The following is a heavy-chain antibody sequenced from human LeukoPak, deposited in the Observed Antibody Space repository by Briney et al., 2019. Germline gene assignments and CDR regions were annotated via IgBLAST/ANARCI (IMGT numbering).Heavy chain of an antibody. CDR3: ASSKGTMVRGVMPD. CDR1: GGSISSSSYY. J-gene: IGHJ4*02. D-gene: IGHD3-10*01. Sequence: MTSETLSLTCTVSGGSISSSSYYWGWIRQPPGKGLEWIGSIYYSGSTYYNPSLKSRVTISVDTSKNQFSLKLSSVTAADTAVYYCASSKGTMVRGVMPDWGQGTLVTVSS. V-gene: IGHV4-39*07. CDR2: IYYSGST.